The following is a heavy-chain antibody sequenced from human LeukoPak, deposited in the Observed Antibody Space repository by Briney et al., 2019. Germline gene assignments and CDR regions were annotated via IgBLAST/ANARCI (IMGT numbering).Heavy chain of an antibody. D-gene: IGHD6-6*01. CDR1: GFTFSSYG. Sequence: GRSLRLSCAASGFTFSSYGMHWVRQAPGKGLEWVSSISSSSSYIYYADSVKGRFTISRGNAKNSLYLQMNSLRAEDTAVYYCAREGGEYSSSIDYWGQGTLVTVSS. V-gene: IGHV3-21*01. CDR2: ISSSSSYI. CDR3: AREGGEYSSSIDY. J-gene: IGHJ4*02.